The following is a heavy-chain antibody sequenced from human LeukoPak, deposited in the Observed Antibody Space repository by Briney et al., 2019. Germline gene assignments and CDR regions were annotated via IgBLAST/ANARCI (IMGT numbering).Heavy chain of an antibody. Sequence: PSETLSLTCAAHGGSFSGYYWSWIRQPPGKGLEWIGEINQSGSTNYNPSLKSRVTISVDTSKNQFSLKLSSVTAADTAVYYCSIGPAPMVRGPLSYRKRLMDVWGKGTTVTVSS. V-gene: IGHV4-34*01. CDR2: INQSGST. J-gene: IGHJ6*04. CDR1: GGSFSGYY. D-gene: IGHD3-10*01. CDR3: SIGPAPMVRGPLSYRKRLMDV.